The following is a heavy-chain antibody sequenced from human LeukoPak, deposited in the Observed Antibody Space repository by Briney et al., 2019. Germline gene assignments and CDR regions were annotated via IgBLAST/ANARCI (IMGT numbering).Heavy chain of an antibody. CDR2: IIPIFGTA. V-gene: IGHV1-69*13. CDR1: GYTFTSYG. Sequence: VASVKVSCKASGYTFTSYGISWVRQAPGQGLEWMGGIIPIFGTANYAQKFQGRVTITADESTSTAYMELSSLRSEDTAVYYCARGETSRVVITAAFDIWGQGAMVTVSS. CDR3: ARGETSRVVITAAFDI. J-gene: IGHJ3*02. D-gene: IGHD3-22*01.